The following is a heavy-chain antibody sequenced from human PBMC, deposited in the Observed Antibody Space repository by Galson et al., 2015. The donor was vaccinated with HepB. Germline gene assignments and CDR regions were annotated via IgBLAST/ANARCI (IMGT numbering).Heavy chain of an antibody. Sequence: SVKVSCKASGYTFTSYDINWVRQATGQGLEWMGWMNPNSGNTGYAQKFQGRVTMTRNTSISTAYMELSSLRSEDTAVYYCAREGRYNWNFLNWFDSWGQGTLVTVSS. J-gene: IGHJ5*01. CDR1: GYTFTSYD. D-gene: IGHD1-7*01. CDR2: MNPNSGNT. CDR3: AREGRYNWNFLNWFDS. V-gene: IGHV1-8*01.